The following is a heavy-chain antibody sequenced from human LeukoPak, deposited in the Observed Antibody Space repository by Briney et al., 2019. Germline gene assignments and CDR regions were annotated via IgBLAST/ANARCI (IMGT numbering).Heavy chain of an antibody. D-gene: IGHD2-8*01. CDR3: ARAEDIVLMSGGWGPGAHFFFDY. V-gene: IGHV4-34*01. Sequence: PSETLSLTCAVYGGSFSGYYWSWIRLPPGKGLEWIGEINHSGSTNYNPSLKSRVTISVDTSKNQFSLKLSSVTAADTAVYYCARAEDIVLMSGGWGPGAHFFFDYWGQGTLVTVSS. J-gene: IGHJ4*02. CDR1: GGSFSGYY. CDR2: INHSGST.